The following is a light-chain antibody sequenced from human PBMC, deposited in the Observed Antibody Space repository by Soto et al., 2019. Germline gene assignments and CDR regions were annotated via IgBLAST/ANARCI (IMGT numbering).Light chain of an antibody. J-gene: IGLJ3*02. V-gene: IGLV1-47*01. Sequence: QAVVAQPPSASGTPGQRVTISCSGSSSNIGSQFVYWYHQVPGRAPKLLIYRTNQRPSGVPDRFAGSKYGATASLVISGLQSDDEGDYFCASWDDSLRWMFGGGTKLTVL. CDR2: RTN. CDR3: ASWDDSLRWM. CDR1: SSNIGSQF.